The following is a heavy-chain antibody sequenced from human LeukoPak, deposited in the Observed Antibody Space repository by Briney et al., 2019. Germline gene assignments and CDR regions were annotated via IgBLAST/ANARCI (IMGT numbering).Heavy chain of an antibody. V-gene: IGHV4-4*07. CDR2: IYTSGST. CDR1: GGSISSYY. D-gene: IGHD3-3*01. J-gene: IGHJ6*03. CDR3: ARDSDWVGVVRNYYYMDV. Sequence: SETLSLTCTVSGGSISSYYWSWIRQPAGKGLEWIGRIYTSGSTNYNPSLKSRVTMSVDTSKNQFSLKLSSVTAADTAVYYCARDSDWVGVVRNYYYMDVWGKGTTVTVSS.